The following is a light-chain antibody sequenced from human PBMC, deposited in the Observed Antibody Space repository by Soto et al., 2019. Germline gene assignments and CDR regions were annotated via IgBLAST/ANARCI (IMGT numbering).Light chain of an antibody. CDR2: GAS. V-gene: IGKV3-15*01. J-gene: IGKJ2*01. Sequence: EIVMTQSPATLSVSPGERATLSCRASQSVSSNLAWYQQKPGQAPRLLIYGASTRATGIPARFSGSGSGTEFTLTIRSLQSEDFAVYYCQQYNNWPYTFGQGTKVDIK. CDR3: QQYNNWPYT. CDR1: QSVSSN.